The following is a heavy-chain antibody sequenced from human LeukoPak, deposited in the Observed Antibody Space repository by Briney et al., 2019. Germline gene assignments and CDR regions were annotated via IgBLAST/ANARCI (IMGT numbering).Heavy chain of an antibody. CDR1: GYSFTSYW. V-gene: IGHV5-51*01. Sequence: KAGESLKISCKGSGYSFTSYWIGWVRQMPGKGLEWMGIIYPAASDTRYSPSFKGQVTISADKSISTAYLQWNSLKASDTAMYYCARGIIVTSGPFDYWGQGTLVTVSS. CDR2: IYPAASDT. CDR3: ARGIIVTSGPFDY. J-gene: IGHJ4*02. D-gene: IGHD3-22*01.